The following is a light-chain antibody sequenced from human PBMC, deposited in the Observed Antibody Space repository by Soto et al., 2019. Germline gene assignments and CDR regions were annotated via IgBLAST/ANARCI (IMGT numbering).Light chain of an antibody. CDR3: SSYTSSSTLLYV. CDR2: DVS. J-gene: IGLJ1*01. V-gene: IGLV2-14*01. Sequence: QSALTQPASVSGSPGQSITISCTGTSSDVGGYNYFSWYQQHPGKAPKLMIYDVSNRPSGVSNRFSGSKYGNTASLTISGRQAEDEADYYCSSYTSSSTLLYVFGTATKVTVL. CDR1: SSDVGGYNY.